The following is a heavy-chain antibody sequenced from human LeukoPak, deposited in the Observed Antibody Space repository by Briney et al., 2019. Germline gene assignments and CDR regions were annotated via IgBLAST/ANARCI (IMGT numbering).Heavy chain of an antibody. D-gene: IGHD5-18*01. CDR2: ISSSSSYI. CDR3: ARAPGYRGFLDY. J-gene: IGHJ4*02. CDR1: GFPFSSYN. V-gene: IGHV3-21*01. Sequence: PGGSLRLSCAASGFPFSSYNMNWVRQAPGKGLEWVSFISSSSSYIYYVDSVKGRFTISRDNAKNSLYLQMNSLRAEDTAVYYCARAPGYRGFLDYWGQGNLVTVSS.